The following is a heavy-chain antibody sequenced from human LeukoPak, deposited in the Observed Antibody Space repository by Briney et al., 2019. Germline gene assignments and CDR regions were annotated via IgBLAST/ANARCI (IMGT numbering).Heavy chain of an antibody. V-gene: IGHV4-39*01. CDR2: MYYSGTT. J-gene: IGHJ5*02. D-gene: IGHD2-15*01. CDR1: GGSISSFTTHY. CDR3: ARGLRPRYSYRSSNWFDP. Sequence: PSETLSLTCSVSGGSISSFTTHYWGWIRQPPGKGLEWIGSMYYSGTTYYNPSLESRLTISVDTSKNQFSLNLSSVTAADTAVYYCARGLRPRYSYRSSNWFDPWGQGTLVTVSS.